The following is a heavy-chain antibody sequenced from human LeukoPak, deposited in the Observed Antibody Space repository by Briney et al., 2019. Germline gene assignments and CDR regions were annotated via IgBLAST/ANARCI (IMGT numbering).Heavy chain of an antibody. J-gene: IGHJ5*02. V-gene: IGHV3-23*01. CDR2: ISGSGGST. Sequence: GGSLRLSCAASGFTFSSYAMSWVRQAPGKGLEWFSAISGSGGSTYYADSVKGRFTISRDNSKNTLYLQMNSLRAEDTAVYYCAKDLVYYGSGSLDPWGQGTLVTVSS. D-gene: IGHD3-10*01. CDR1: GFTFSSYA. CDR3: AKDLVYYGSGSLDP.